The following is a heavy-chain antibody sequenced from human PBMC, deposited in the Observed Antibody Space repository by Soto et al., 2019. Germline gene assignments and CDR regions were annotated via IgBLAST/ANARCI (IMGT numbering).Heavy chain of an antibody. CDR1: GGSISSSSYY. CDR3: ARVVVMYYYMDV. V-gene: IGHV4-39*01. D-gene: IGHD3-22*01. J-gene: IGHJ6*03. CDR2: IYYSGST. Sequence: PSETLSLTCTVSGGSISSSSYYWGWIRQPPGKGLEWIGSIYYSGSTYYNPSLKSRVTISVDTSKNQFSLKLSSVTAADTAVYYCARVVVMYYYMDVWGKGTTVTVSS.